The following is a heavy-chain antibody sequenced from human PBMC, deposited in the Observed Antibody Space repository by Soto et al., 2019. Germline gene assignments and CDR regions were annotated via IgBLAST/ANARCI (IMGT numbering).Heavy chain of an antibody. Sequence: GASVKVSCKASGYTFTGYYMHWVRQDPGQRLDWMGWINPNSGDTNYAQKFQGWVTMTRDTSISTAYMELSRLRSDDTAVYYCAKSTGTAPYYYYYYGMDVWGQGTTVTVSS. CDR2: INPNSGDT. CDR3: AKSTGTAPYYYYYYGMDV. V-gene: IGHV1-2*04. D-gene: IGHD1-1*01. J-gene: IGHJ6*02. CDR1: GYTFTGYY.